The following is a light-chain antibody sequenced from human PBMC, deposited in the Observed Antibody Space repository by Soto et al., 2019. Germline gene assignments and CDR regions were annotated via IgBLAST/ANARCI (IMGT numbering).Light chain of an antibody. Sequence: EIVMTQSPATLSVSPGERATLSCRASQSISSTLAWYQQKPGQAPRLLIYGASTRATGIPARFSGSGSGTEFTLTISRLQSEDFAVYYCQQYNNWPLTFGGGNKVEIK. CDR1: QSISST. J-gene: IGKJ4*01. CDR3: QQYNNWPLT. CDR2: GAS. V-gene: IGKV3-15*01.